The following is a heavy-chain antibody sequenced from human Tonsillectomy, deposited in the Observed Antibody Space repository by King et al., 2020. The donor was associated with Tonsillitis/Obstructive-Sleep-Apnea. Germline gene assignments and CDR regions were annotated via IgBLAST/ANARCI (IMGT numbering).Heavy chain of an antibody. V-gene: IGHV4-34*01. CDR2: INHSGST. J-gene: IGHJ4*02. CDR1: GGSFSGYY. Sequence: VQLQQWGAGLLKPSETLSLTCAVYGGSFSGYYWSWIRQPPGKGLEWIGEINHSGSTNYNPSLKSRATISVDTSKNQFSLKLSSVTAADTAVYYCARGLSPSEVDFWSLEFRYFDYWGQGTLVTVSS. CDR3: ARGLSPSEVDFWSLEFRYFDY. D-gene: IGHD3-3*01.